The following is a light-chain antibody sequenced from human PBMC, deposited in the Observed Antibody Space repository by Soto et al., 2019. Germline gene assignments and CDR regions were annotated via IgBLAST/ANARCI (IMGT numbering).Light chain of an antibody. CDR1: HSVSSN. V-gene: IGKV3-15*01. J-gene: IGKJ1*01. Sequence: EIVMTQSPATLSVSPGERATLSCRASHSVSSNLAWYQQKPGQAPRVLISGASTRATGIPARFSGSGSGTEFTLTISSLQSEDFAVYYCQHYNNWPRTFGQGTKVEIK. CDR2: GAS. CDR3: QHYNNWPRT.